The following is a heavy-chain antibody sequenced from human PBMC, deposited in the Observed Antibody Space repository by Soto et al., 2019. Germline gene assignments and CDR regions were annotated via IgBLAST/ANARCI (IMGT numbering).Heavy chain of an antibody. D-gene: IGHD5-12*01. CDR1: GGSVRSGSHY. CDR3: ARTPFDRLRRFDP. J-gene: IGHJ5*02. CDR2: IYYSGNT. V-gene: IGHV4-61*01. Sequence: QVQLQESGPGLVKPSETLSLTCTVSGGSVRSGSHYWSWIRQPPGKGLEWIGYIYYSGNTNYNPSLKSRVTISVDTSKNQFSLKLSSVTAADTAVYYCARTPFDRLRRFDPWGQETLVTVSS.